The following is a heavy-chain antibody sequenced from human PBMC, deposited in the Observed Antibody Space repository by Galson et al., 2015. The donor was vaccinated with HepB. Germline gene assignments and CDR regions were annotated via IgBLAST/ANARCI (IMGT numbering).Heavy chain of an antibody. CDR3: AREGAYYGSGSEAWDAFDI. D-gene: IGHD3-10*01. J-gene: IGHJ3*02. CDR2: IYPGDSDT. V-gene: IGHV5-51*01. Sequence: QSGAEVKKPGESLKISCKGSGYSFTSYWIGWVRQMPGKGLEWMGIIYPGDSDTRYSPSLQGQVTISADKSISTAYLQWSSLKASDTAMYYCAREGAYYGSGSEAWDAFDIWGQGTMVTVSS. CDR1: GYSFTSYW.